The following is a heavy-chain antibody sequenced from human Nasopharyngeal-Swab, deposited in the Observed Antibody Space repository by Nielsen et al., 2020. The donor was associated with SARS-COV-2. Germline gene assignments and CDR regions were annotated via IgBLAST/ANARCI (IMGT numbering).Heavy chain of an antibody. Sequence: SETLSLTCAVYGGSFSGYYWRWIRQPPGKGLEWIGEINHSGSTNYNPSLKSRVTISVETSKNQFSLKLSSVTAADTAVYYCARSQIKSITIFGVVRPRGYFDYWGQGTLVTVSS. J-gene: IGHJ4*02. D-gene: IGHD3-3*01. CDR3: ARSQIKSITIFGVVRPRGYFDY. V-gene: IGHV4-34*01. CDR2: INHSGST. CDR1: GGSFSGYY.